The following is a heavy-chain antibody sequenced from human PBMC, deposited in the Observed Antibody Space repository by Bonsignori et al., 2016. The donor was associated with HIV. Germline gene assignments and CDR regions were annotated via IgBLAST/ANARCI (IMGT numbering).Heavy chain of an antibody. Sequence: WIRQPPGKGLEWIGYIYYSGSTYYNPSLKSRVTISVDTSKNQFSLKLSSVTAADTAVYYCARDVVTYDSSGCFDYWGQGTLVTVSS. J-gene: IGHJ4*02. CDR3: ARDVVTYDSSGCFDY. D-gene: IGHD3-22*01. V-gene: IGHV4-30-4*01. CDR2: IYYSGST.